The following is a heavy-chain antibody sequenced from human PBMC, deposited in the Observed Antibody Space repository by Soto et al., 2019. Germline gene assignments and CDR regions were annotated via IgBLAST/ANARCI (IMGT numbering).Heavy chain of an antibody. CDR2: IYFSGST. CDR3: VRTTYSGSYLDWYFDL. D-gene: IGHD1-26*01. J-gene: IGHJ2*01. Sequence: QVQLQESGPGLVKPSETLSLTCTVSGGSISSYYWSWIRQPPGKGLEWIGYIYFSGSTNYNPSLKRRVTFSVDTSNNQFSLRLSSVTAADTALYYCVRTTYSGSYLDWYFDLWGRGTLVSVSS. V-gene: IGHV4-59*01. CDR1: GGSISSYY.